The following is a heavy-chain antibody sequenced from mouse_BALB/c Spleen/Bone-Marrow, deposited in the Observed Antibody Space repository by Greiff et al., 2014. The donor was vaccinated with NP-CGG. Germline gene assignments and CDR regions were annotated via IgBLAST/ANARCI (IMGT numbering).Heavy chain of an antibody. CDR3: ARREGNHAAWFAY. CDR1: GYSITSGYS. CDR2: IHYSGST. D-gene: IGHD2-1*01. J-gene: IGHJ3*01. Sequence: DVKLQESGPDLVKPSQSLSLTCTVTGYSITSGYSWHWIRQFPGNKLEWMGYIHYSGSTNYNPSLKSRISITRDTSKNQFFLQLKSVTTEDTATYYCARREGNHAAWFAYWGQGTLVTVAA. V-gene: IGHV3-1*02.